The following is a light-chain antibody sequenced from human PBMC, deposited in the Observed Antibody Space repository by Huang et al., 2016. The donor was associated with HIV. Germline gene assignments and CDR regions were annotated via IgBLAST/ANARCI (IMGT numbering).Light chain of an antibody. CDR1: QDIGNY. Sequence: AIQMTQAPASLSASVGDRVTITCRASQDIGNYLGWYQQRLGKAPKLRVSATSHLQSGVPARFTGSGSGTHFTLTISGLQPEDFATYYCLQDYTYPWTFGQGTKVEI. J-gene: IGKJ1*01. V-gene: IGKV1-6*01. CDR2: ATS. CDR3: LQDYTYPWT.